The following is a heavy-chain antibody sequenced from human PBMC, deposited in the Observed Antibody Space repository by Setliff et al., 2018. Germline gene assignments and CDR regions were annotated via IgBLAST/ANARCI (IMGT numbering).Heavy chain of an antibody. D-gene: IGHD1-1*01. V-gene: IGHV4-59*02. CDR3: ARDGAGHTESWKGHFGY. CDR2: ISYSGST. Sequence: SETLSLTCSVSGVSVSGYFWSWIRQPPGKPLEWIGYISYSGSTNYNPSLKTRVSISEDTSRNQISLRLPSVSAADTAVYFCARDGAGHTESWKGHFGYWGQGTEVTVSS. CDR1: GVSVSGYF. J-gene: IGHJ4*02.